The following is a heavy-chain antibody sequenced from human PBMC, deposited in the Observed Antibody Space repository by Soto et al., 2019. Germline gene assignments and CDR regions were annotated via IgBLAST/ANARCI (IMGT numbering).Heavy chain of an antibody. CDR2: ISSDGNHQ. V-gene: IGHV3-30*03. CDR3: SRGTYYPQSSGLNADY. J-gene: IGHJ4*02. D-gene: IGHD3-22*01. Sequence: GSLRLSCATSGFMFNDYAMYWVRQAPGQGLEWVAMISSDGNHQFYVDNVRGRFTVSRDNSKNTLNLQMNSLRPEDTAVYYCSRGTYYPQSSGLNADYWGPGTVVTVYS. CDR1: GFMFNDYA.